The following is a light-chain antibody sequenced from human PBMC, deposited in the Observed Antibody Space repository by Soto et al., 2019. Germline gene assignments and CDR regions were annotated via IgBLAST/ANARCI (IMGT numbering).Light chain of an antibody. J-gene: IGKJ1*01. CDR1: QSVLYSSNNKNF. CDR2: SAS. CDR3: QQYFTTPWT. V-gene: IGKV4-1*01. Sequence: DIVMTQSPDSLAVSLGARATIKCKSSQSVLYSSNNKNFLSWYRQRPRQPPKLLIYSASTRESGVPDRFSGSGSGTDFTLTISSLQAEDVALYYCQQYFTTPWTFGPGTKVEIK.